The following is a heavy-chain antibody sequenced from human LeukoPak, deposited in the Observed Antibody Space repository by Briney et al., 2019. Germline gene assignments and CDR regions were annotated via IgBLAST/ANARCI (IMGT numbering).Heavy chain of an antibody. CDR3: AKDLHYYGPGSSPQY. D-gene: IGHD3-10*01. J-gene: IGHJ4*02. CDR1: GITFSNYA. CDR2: ISYDGSTK. V-gene: IGHV3-30*18. Sequence: PGRSLRLSCEAYGITFSNYAMHWVRRAPGKGLEWVALISYDGSTKHYADSVKGRFTISRDNSKNTLSLQINSLRSEDTAVYYCAKDLHYYGPGSSPQYWGQGTLVTVSS.